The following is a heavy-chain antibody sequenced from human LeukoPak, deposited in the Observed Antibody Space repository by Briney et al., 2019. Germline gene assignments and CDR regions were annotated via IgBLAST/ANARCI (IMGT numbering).Heavy chain of an antibody. CDR2: TYYSGNT. Sequence: PSETLSLTCTVSGGSISSTGSYWGRIRQPPGKGLEWIGSTYYSGNTYNPSLKSRVTISVDTSKNQVSLNLTSVNAADTAMYYCARVMAARREDLNWFDTWGQGTVVTVSS. CDR3: ARVMAARREDLNWFDT. J-gene: IGHJ5*02. D-gene: IGHD6-6*01. V-gene: IGHV4-39*07. CDR1: GGSISSTGSY.